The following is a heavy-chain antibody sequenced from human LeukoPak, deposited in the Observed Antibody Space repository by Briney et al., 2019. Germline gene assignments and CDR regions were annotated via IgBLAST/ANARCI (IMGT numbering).Heavy chain of an antibody. D-gene: IGHD6-13*01. CDR1: GGSISSYF. Sequence: PSETLSLTCTVSGGSISSYFWNWIRQPPGKGLEWIGYIYYSGITNYNPSLKSRVTISVDTSKNQFSLKLTSVTAADTAAYYCARGTAAALEYWGQGTLVTVSS. CDR3: ARGTAAALEY. V-gene: IGHV4-59*08. CDR2: IYYSGIT. J-gene: IGHJ4*02.